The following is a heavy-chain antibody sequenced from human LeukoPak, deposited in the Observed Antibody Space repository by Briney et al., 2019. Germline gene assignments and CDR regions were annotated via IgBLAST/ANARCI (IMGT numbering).Heavy chain of an antibody. CDR2: IYYSGST. CDR1: GGSISSGGYY. CDR3: ARAKYYDVHGGLY. Sequence: SETPSLTCTVSGGSISSGGYYWSWIRQHPGKGLEWIGYIYYSGSTYYNPSLKSRVTISVDTSKNQFSLKLSSVTAADTAVYYCARAKYYDVHGGLYWGQGTLVTVSS. J-gene: IGHJ4*02. D-gene: IGHD3-10*02. V-gene: IGHV4-31*03.